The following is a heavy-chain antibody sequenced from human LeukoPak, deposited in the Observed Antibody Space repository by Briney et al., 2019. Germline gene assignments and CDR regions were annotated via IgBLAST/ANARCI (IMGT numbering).Heavy chain of an antibody. CDR3: ARTPRSQQTSITIFGVVTPGYYMDV. D-gene: IGHD3-3*01. CDR2: INPNSGGT. V-gene: IGHV1-2*02. J-gene: IGHJ6*03. CDR1: GYTFTGYY. Sequence: GASVKVSCKASGYTFTGYYMHWVRQAPGQGLEWMGWINPNSGGTNYAQKFQGRVTMTRDTSISTAYMELSRLRSDDTAVYYCARTPRSQQTSITIFGVVTPGYYMDVWGKGTTVTVSS.